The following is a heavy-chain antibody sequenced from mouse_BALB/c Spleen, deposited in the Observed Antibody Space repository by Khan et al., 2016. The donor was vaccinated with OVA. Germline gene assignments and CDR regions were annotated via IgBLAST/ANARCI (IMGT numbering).Heavy chain of an antibody. CDR2: IFPNTGDT. CDR3: ARSGYGSFAY. Sequence: VQLKQSGPEVVKPGASVKMSCRASGYTFTDYSLDWVKQSHGESLEWIGYIFPNTGDTVYNQKFKTKATLTVNISSSTAHMDLRSLTSEDSADYYCARSGYGSFAYWGQGTLVTVSA. J-gene: IGHJ3*01. D-gene: IGHD1-2*01. CDR1: GYTFTDYS. V-gene: IGHV1S29*02.